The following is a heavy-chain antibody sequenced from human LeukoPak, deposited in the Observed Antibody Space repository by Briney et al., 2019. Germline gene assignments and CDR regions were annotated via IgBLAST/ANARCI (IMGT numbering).Heavy chain of an antibody. CDR1: GGSISSGGYY. CDR3: ARAAYQLPTPWFDP. J-gene: IGHJ5*02. V-gene: IGHV4-31*03. D-gene: IGHD2-2*01. Sequence: PSETLSLTCTVSGGSISSGGYYWSWIRQHPGKGLEGIGYIYYSGSTYYNPSLKSRVTISVDTSKNQFSLKLSSVTAADTAVYYCARAAYQLPTPWFDPWGQGTLVTVSS. CDR2: IYYSGST.